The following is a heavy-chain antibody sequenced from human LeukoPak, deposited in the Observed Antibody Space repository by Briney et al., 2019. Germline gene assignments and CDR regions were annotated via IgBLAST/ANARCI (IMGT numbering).Heavy chain of an antibody. CDR1: GFTFSSYS. CDR3: ARGWFGELGVDY. V-gene: IGHV3-21*01. Sequence: GGSLRLSCAASGFTFSSYSMNWVRQAPGKGLEWVSSISSSSSYIYYADSVKGRFTISRDNAKNSLYLQMNSLRAEDTAVYYCARGWFGELGVDYWGQGTLVTVSS. J-gene: IGHJ4*02. CDR2: ISSSSSYI. D-gene: IGHD3-10*01.